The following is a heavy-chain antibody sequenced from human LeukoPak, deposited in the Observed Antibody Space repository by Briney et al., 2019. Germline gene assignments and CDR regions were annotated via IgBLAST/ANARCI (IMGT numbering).Heavy chain of an antibody. J-gene: IGHJ6*02. CDR2: IDPSGSA. CDR3: ARDHWLYSSKTWYYYGMDV. V-gene: IGHV4-59*01. D-gene: IGHD3-9*01. Sequence: SETLSLTCVVSGGSISPYYWSWIRQSPGKGLEWIGYIDPSGSASYNPPLKSRVTIFVDTSKNLLSLILTSVSASDTAIYYCARDHWLYSSKTWYYYGMDVWGQGTTVTVSS. CDR1: GGSISPYY.